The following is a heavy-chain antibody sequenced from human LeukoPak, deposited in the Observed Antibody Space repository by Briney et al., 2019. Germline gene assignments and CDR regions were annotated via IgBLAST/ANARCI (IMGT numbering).Heavy chain of an antibody. V-gene: IGHV4-39*01. J-gene: IGHJ4*02. D-gene: IGHD3-3*02. CDR1: GVSIISTTYY. CDR2: ILCSGST. Sequence: PSETLSLTCTVSGVSIISTTYYWGWIRQPPGKGLERIGNILCSGSTSYNPSLKSRVTISVDTSKNRFFLKLSSVTAADTAVYYCARPHYWSKTICSHFDYWGQGTLVTVSS. CDR3: ARPHYWSKTICSHFDY.